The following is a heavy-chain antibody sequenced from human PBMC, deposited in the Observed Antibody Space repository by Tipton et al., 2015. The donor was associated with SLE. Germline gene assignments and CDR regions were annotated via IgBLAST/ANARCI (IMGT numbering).Heavy chain of an antibody. J-gene: IGHJ5*02. CDR3: ARSYGDYANWFDP. V-gene: IGHV4-59*11. D-gene: IGHD4-17*01. CDR2: IYYSGST. CDR1: GGSISSHY. Sequence: TLSLTCTVSGGSISSHYWSWIRQPPGKGLEWLGYIYYSGSTNYNPSLKSRVTISVDTSKNPFSLKLSSVTAADTAVYYCARSYGDYANWFDPWGQGTLVTVSS.